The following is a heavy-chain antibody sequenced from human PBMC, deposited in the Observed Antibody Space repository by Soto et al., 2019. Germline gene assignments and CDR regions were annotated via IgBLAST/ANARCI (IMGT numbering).Heavy chain of an antibody. Sequence: SETLSLTCTVSGGSISSSSYYWGWIRQPPGKGLEWIGSIYYSGSTYYNPSLKSRVTISVDTSKNQFSLKLSSVTAADTAVYYCARQYGGYSSSWSEDPSFDYWGQGTLVTVSS. V-gene: IGHV4-39*01. CDR2: IYYSGST. CDR3: ARQYGGYSSSWSEDPSFDY. D-gene: IGHD6-13*01. J-gene: IGHJ4*02. CDR1: GGSISSSSYY.